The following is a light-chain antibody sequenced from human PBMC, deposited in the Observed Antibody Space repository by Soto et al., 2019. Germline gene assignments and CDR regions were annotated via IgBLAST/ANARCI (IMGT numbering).Light chain of an antibody. CDR1: SSDVGGYNY. Sequence: QSLLTQPASVSGSPGQSITISCTGTSSDVGGYNYVSWYQQHPGKAPKLLIYEVRHRPSGISNRFSGSKSGNTASLTISGLQAEDEADFYCTSYTSSSTYVFGTGRKVTVL. J-gene: IGLJ1*01. CDR2: EVR. CDR3: TSYTSSSTYV. V-gene: IGLV2-14*01.